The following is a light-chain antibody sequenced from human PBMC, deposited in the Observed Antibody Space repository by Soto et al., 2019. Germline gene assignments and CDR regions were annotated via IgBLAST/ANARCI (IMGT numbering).Light chain of an antibody. Sequence: QSVLTQPRSVSGSPGQSVTISCTGTSSDVGNYNYVSWYQQHPGKAPKLIIYDVSKRPSGVHDRFSGSKSGNTASLTIPGLRADDEADYYCCSYAGSFTYVFGTGTKVTVL. CDR1: SSDVGNYNY. V-gene: IGLV2-11*01. CDR3: CSYAGSFTYV. J-gene: IGLJ1*01. CDR2: DVS.